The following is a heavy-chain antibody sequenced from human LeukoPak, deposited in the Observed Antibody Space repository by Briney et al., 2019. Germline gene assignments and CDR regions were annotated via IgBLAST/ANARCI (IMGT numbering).Heavy chain of an antibody. CDR3: ARAHRFGELLSYYFDY. CDR1: GFAFGSYA. D-gene: IGHD3-10*01. CDR2: ISGSGSTI. V-gene: IGHV3-23*01. J-gene: IGHJ4*02. Sequence: GGSLRLSCAGSGFAFGSYAMSWVRQAPGQGLEWVSVISGSGSTIYYADSVKGRFTISRDNAKNSLYLQMNSLRAEDTAVYYCARAHRFGELLSYYFDYWGQGTLVTVSS.